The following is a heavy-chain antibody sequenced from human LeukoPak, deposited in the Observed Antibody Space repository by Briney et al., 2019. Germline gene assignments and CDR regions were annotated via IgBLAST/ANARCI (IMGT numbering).Heavy chain of an antibody. CDR1: GYTFTGYY. V-gene: IGHV1-2*02. J-gene: IGHJ6*03. CDR3: AKAVVDFYFYYMDV. D-gene: IGHD3/OR15-3a*01. CDR2: INPNSGGT. Sequence: ASVKVSCKASGYTFTGYYMHWVRQAPGQGLEWMGWINPNSGGTNYAQKFQGRVTMTRDTSISTAYMELSRLRSDDTAVYYCAKAVVDFYFYYMDVWGKGTTVTVSS.